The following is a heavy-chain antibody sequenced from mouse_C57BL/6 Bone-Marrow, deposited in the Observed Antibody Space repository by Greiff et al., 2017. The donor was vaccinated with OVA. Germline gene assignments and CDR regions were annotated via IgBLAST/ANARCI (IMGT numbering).Heavy chain of an antibody. CDR2: IDPSDSYT. CDR3: AIRY. Sequence: QVQLQQPGAELVKPGASVTLSCKASGYTFTSYWMQWVKQRPGQGLEWIGVIDPSDSYTNYNQKFKGKATLTVDTSSSPAYMQLSSLTSEDSAVYYCAIRYWGQGTSVTVSS. CDR1: GYTFTSYW. V-gene: IGHV1-50*01. J-gene: IGHJ4*01.